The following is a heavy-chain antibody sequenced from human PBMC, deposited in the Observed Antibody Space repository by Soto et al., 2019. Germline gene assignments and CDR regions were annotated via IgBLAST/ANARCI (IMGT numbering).Heavy chain of an antibody. V-gene: IGHV3-48*02. Sequence: EVQLVESGGGLVQPGGSLRLSCAASGFTFSSYSMNWVRQAPGKGLEWVSYISSSSSTIYYADSVKGRFTISRDNAKNSQYLQMNGLRDEDTAVYYCARDSQWLARGRMDVWGQGTTVTVSS. CDR3: ARDSQWLARGRMDV. J-gene: IGHJ6*02. CDR1: GFTFSSYS. D-gene: IGHD6-19*01. CDR2: ISSSSSTI.